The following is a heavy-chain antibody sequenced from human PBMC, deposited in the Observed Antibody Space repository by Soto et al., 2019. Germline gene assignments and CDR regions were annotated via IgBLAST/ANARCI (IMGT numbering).Heavy chain of an antibody. CDR1: GFTFSSYW. Sequence: EVQLVESGGGLVQPGGSLTLSRAASGFTFSSYWMHWVRQAPGKGVVWVSRINPDGRGTNYADSVKGQFTISRDNIKNTPHLQMNSLRTEETAVYYCARVGQGASYYNLWGRGTLVTVSS. D-gene: IGHD1-26*01. CDR3: ARVGQGASYYNL. CDR2: INPDGRGT. V-gene: IGHV3-74*01. J-gene: IGHJ2*01.